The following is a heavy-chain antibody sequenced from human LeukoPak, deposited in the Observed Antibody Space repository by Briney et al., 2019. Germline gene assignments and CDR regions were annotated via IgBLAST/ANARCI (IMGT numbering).Heavy chain of an antibody. CDR1: GGFISISSDY. D-gene: IGHD5-18*01. CDR3: AREDTALDY. CDR2: CYYSGST. J-gene: IGHJ4*02. V-gene: IGHV4-39*02. Sequence: SHTLSLMRTVSGGFISISSDYWGSVRQPPGKGLEWNESCYYSGSTYYSPSLKSRVSISVDTSKNQFSLKLSSVTAADTAVYYCAREDTALDYWGQGTLVTVSS.